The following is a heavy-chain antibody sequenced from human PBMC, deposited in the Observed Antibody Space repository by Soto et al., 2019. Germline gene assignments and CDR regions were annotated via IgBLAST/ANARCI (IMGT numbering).Heavy chain of an antibody. D-gene: IGHD5-12*01. CDR3: ARAHSGYDPLGMDV. Sequence: QVQLQESGPGLVKPSETLAVTCTVSGGSVSSGSYYWSWIRQPPGKGLEWVGCISDTGSSDYNPSRNSRVTISVHTSKRQFSLRLNSVTAADTAVYYCARAHSGYDPLGMDVCGQGTTVNVSS. CDR2: ISDTGSS. CDR1: GGSVSSGSYY. V-gene: IGHV4-61*01. J-gene: IGHJ6*02.